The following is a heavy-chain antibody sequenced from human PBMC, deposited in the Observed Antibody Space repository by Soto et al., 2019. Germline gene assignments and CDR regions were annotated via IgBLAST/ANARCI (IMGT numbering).Heavy chain of an antibody. CDR2: ISAYNGNT. Sequence: ASVKVSCKASGYTFTSYGISWVRQAPGQGLEWMGWISAYNGNTNYAQKLQGRVTMTTDTSTSTAYMELRSLRSDDTAVYYCARLTPYYYGSGSSSRLLGYYGMDVWGQGTTVTVSS. D-gene: IGHD3-10*01. J-gene: IGHJ6*02. CDR3: ARLTPYYYGSGSSSRLLGYYGMDV. CDR1: GYTFTSYG. V-gene: IGHV1-18*01.